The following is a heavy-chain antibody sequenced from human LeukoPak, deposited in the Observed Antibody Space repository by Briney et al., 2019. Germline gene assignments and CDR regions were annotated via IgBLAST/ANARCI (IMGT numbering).Heavy chain of an antibody. D-gene: IGHD4-17*01. CDR3: ARGGTTVTTGFPDY. V-gene: IGHV3-53*01. J-gene: IGHJ4*02. CDR1: GFTFGDYA. Sequence: GGSLRLSCTASGFTFGDYAMSWFRQAPGRGLEWVSVIYNGGSTYYADSVKGRFTISRDNSKNTLYLQMNSLRAEDTAMYYCARGGTTVTTGFPDYWGQGTLVTVSS. CDR2: IYNGGST.